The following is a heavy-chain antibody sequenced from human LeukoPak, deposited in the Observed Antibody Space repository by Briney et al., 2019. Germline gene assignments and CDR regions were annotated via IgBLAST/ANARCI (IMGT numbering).Heavy chain of an antibody. D-gene: IGHD1-26*01. J-gene: IGHJ4*02. CDR2: ITASGTAM. Sequence: GGSLRLSCAASGFTFSSYSMNWVRQAPGKGLKWVSHITASGTAMFYADSVKGRFTISRDNAKNSLYLQMNSLRDEDTAVYYCASSESYRFDYWGQGTLVTVSS. CDR1: GFTFSSYS. CDR3: ASSESYRFDY. V-gene: IGHV3-48*02.